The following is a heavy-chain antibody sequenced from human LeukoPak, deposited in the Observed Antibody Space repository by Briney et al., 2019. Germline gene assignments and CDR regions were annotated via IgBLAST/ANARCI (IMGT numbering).Heavy chain of an antibody. V-gene: IGHV3-48*03. D-gene: IGHD3-9*01. Sequence: GGSLRLSCAASGFTFSSYEMNWVRQAPGKGLEWVSYISSSGSTIYYADSVKGRFTISRDNAKNSLYLQMNSLRAEDTAIYYCARGGAPYFDWCFDYWGQGTLVTVSS. CDR2: ISSSGSTI. J-gene: IGHJ4*02. CDR1: GFTFSSYE. CDR3: ARGGAPYFDWCFDY.